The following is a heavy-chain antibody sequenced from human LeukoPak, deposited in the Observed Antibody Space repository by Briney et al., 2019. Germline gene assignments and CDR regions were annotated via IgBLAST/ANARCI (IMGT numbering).Heavy chain of an antibody. V-gene: IGHV3-23*01. CDR1: GFTVSSYA. CDR2: ISGSDGRT. CDR3: ANEYFDY. Sequence: EGSLRLSCAASGFTVSSYAMNWVRQAPRKGLEWVSRISGSDGRTYYADSVKGRFTISRDNSKNTLYLQMNSLRAEDTALYYCANEYFDYWGQGTLVTVSS. J-gene: IGHJ4*02.